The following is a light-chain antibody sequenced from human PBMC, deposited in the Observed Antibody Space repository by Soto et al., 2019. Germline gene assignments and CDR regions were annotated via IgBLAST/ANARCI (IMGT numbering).Light chain of an antibody. CDR2: DVS. Sequence: QSVLTQPASVSGSPGQSITISCSGTGGDVGAYNYVSWYQQHPAKAPKLMIYDVSNRPSGVSDRFSGSKSGNTASLTISGLQAEDEADYYCYSYTSSSTYVFGSGTKVTV. J-gene: IGLJ1*01. CDR3: YSYTSSSTYV. CDR1: GGDVGAYNY. V-gene: IGLV2-14*01.